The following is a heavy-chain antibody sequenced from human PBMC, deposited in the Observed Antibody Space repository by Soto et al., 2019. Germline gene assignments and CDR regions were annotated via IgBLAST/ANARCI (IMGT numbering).Heavy chain of an antibody. J-gene: IGHJ6*02. D-gene: IGHD2-15*01. CDR1: GGSISSYY. Sequence: QVQLQESGPGLVKPSETLSLTCTVSGGSISSYYWSWIRQPPGKGLEWIGYIYYSGSTNYNPSLKSRVTISVDKSKNQYSLKLRSVTAADTAVYYCAKNPCGGSGGNCYSGGYYYYYNGMEVWGQGTTVTVSS. V-gene: IGHV4-59*01. CDR2: IYYSGST. CDR3: AKNPCGGSGGNCYSGGYYYYYNGMEV.